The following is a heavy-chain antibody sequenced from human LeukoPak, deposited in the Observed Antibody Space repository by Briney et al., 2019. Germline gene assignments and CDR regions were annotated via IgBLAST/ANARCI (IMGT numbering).Heavy chain of an antibody. CDR3: ATAIDNWNYAFDC. V-gene: IGHV3-53*01. CDR2: IYAGGTT. D-gene: IGHD1-7*01. Sequence: PGGSLRLSCTASGFTVGSNYMSWVRQAPGKGLEWVSVIYAGGTTYYADSVKGRFTISRDNSRNTLYLQMNSLRAEDTAVYYCATAIDNWNYAFDCWGQGALVTVSS. CDR1: GFTVGSNY. J-gene: IGHJ4*02.